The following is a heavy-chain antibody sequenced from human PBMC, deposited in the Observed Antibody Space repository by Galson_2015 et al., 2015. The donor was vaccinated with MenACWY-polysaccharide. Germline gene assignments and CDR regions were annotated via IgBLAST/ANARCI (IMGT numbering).Heavy chain of an antibody. J-gene: IGHJ3*02. CDR1: GSRFSNSG. CDR2: IQYDGSNK. CDR3: AREGSRIVFHAFDI. Sequence: SLRLSCAASGSRFSNSGMHWVRQAPGTGLEWVAVIQYDGSNKVYADSVKGRFTISRDSSKHTVFLEMNTLGVEDTAVYYCAREGSRIVFHAFDIWGQGTMVTVSS. V-gene: IGHV3-33*01. D-gene: IGHD2-2*01.